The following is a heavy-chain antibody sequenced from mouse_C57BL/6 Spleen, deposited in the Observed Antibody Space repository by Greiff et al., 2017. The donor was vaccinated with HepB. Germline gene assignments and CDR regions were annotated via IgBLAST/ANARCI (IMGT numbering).Heavy chain of an antibody. CDR1: GFTFSSYA. D-gene: IGHD1-1*01. J-gene: IGHJ1*03. V-gene: IGHV5-4*03. CDR3: ARGLDYGSSYDWYFDV. Sequence: EVKLMESGGGLVKPGGSLKLSCAASGFTFSSYAMSWVRQTPEKRLEWVATISDGGSYTYYPDNVKGRFTISRDNAKNNLYLQMSHLKSEDTAMYYCARGLDYGSSYDWYFDVWGTGTTVTVSS. CDR2: ISDGGSYT.